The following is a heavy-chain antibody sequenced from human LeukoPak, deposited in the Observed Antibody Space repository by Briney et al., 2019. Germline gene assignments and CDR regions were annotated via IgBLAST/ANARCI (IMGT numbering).Heavy chain of an antibody. V-gene: IGHV4-59*01. CDR2: MYNSGSA. CDR3: ARVRATVTHAWFDP. J-gene: IGHJ5*02. D-gene: IGHD4-17*01. CDR1: GGSISSYY. Sequence: SETLSLTCTVSGGSISSYYWSWIRQPPGKGLEWIGYMYNSGSANYNPSLKSRVTISVDTSKNQFSLKLSSVTAADTAVYYCARVRATVTHAWFDPWGQGTLVTVSS.